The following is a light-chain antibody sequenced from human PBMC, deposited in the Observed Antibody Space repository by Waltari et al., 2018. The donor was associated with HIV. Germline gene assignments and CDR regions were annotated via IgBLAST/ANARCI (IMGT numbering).Light chain of an antibody. V-gene: IGLV2-11*01. CDR2: DVS. J-gene: IGLJ1*01. CDR3: CSYAGSYTYV. CDR1: SSDVGGYNY. Sequence: QSALTQPRSVSGSPGQSVTISCTGTSSDVGGYNYVSWYQQHPGKAPKVGIFDVSTRPSGVPDRFSGSKSGNTASLTISGLQAEDEADYYCCSYAGSYTYVFGTGTKVTVL.